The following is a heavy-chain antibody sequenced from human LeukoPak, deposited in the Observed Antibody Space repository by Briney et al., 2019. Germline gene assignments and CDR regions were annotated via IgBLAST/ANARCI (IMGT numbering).Heavy chain of an antibody. CDR3: ARHRRAAAGTGRRGYWYFDL. Sequence: GSLRLSYAASGFTFINAWMAWVRQAPGKGLEWIGEINHSGSTNYNPSLKSRVTISVDASKNQFSLKLSSVTAADTAVYYCARHRRAAAGTGRRGYWYFDLWGRGTLVTVSS. V-gene: IGHV4-34*01. CDR2: INHSGST. D-gene: IGHD6-13*01. J-gene: IGHJ2*01. CDR1: GFTFINAW.